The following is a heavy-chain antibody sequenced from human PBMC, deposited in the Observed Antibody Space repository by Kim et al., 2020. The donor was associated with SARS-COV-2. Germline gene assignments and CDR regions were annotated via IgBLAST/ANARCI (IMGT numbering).Heavy chain of an antibody. Sequence: SETLSLTCNVSGDSISSGDDYWSWIRQHPGKGLEWIGYIHFSGSTYYNPSLKSRLTMSVDTSKNQFSLKLTSVTAADTAMYYCARADLSSSPSFDYWRQGTLVTVSS. D-gene: IGHD6-6*01. J-gene: IGHJ4*02. CDR3: ARADLSSSPSFDY. V-gene: IGHV4-31*03. CDR1: GDSISSGDDY. CDR2: IHFSGST.